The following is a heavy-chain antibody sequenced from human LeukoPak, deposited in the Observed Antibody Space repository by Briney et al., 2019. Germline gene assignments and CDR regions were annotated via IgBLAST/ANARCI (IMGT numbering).Heavy chain of an antibody. Sequence: PGGSLRLSCAASGFTFSSYAMHWVRQAPGKGLEWVAVISYDGSNKYYADSVKGRFIISRDNSKNTLYLQMNSLRAEDTAVYYCARDAVGAFDIWGQGTMVTVSS. V-gene: IGHV3-30*04. CDR2: ISYDGSNK. J-gene: IGHJ3*02. CDR1: GFTFSSYA. CDR3: ARDAVGAFDI. D-gene: IGHD6-19*01.